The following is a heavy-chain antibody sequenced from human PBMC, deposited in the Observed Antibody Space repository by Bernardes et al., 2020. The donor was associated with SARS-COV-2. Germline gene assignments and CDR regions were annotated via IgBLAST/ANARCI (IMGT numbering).Heavy chain of an antibody. CDR3: ARDQSSWLYLYYFDY. CDR2: IKQDGSEK. V-gene: IGHV3-7*01. Sequence: GGSLRLSCAASGFTFSSYCMSWVRQAPGKGLEWVANIKQDGSEKYYVDSVKGRFTISRDNAKNSLYLQMNSLRAEDTAVYYCARDQSSWLYLYYFDYWGQGTLVTVSS. J-gene: IGHJ4*02. CDR1: GFTFSSYC. D-gene: IGHD6-13*01.